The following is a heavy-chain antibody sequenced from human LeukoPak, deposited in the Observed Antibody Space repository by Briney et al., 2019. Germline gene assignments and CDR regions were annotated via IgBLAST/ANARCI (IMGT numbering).Heavy chain of an antibody. J-gene: IGHJ4*02. Sequence: ASVTVSYMSSVYTFTIYGITWVRQAPGQGGEGMGWISAYNGNTNYVQKFQGRVTMTTDTSTRTAYIELRSLRSDDTAVYYCARDISPPTVVADFDYWGQGTLVTVSS. CDR2: ISAYNGNT. D-gene: IGHD4-23*01. V-gene: IGHV1-18*01. CDR3: ARDISPPTVVADFDY. CDR1: VYTFTIYG.